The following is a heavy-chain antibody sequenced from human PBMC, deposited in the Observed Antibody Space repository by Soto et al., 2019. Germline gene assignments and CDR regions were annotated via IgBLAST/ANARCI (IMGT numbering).Heavy chain of an antibody. V-gene: IGHV4-59*01. CDR3: ARASIDGGYDY. Sequence: PSETLSLTCTVSGGSISSYYWSWIRQPPGKGLEWIGYIYYSGSTNYNPSLKSRVTISVDTSKNQFSLKLSSVTAADTAVYYCARASIDGGYDYWGQGTLVTVSS. CDR2: IYYSGST. J-gene: IGHJ4*02. D-gene: IGHD5-12*01. CDR1: GGSISSYY.